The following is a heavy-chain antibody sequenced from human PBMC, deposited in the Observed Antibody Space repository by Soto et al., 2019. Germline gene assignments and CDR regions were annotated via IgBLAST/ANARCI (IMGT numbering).Heavy chain of an antibody. D-gene: IGHD1-20*01. J-gene: IGHJ4*02. V-gene: IGHV1-3*01. CDR1: GYTLTSYA. Sequence: ASVKVSCKASGYTLTSYAMHWVRQAPGQRLEWMGWINAGNGNTKYSQKIQGRVTITRDTSASTAYMELSSLRSEDTAVYYCARGITLPTPLDYWGQGTLVTVSS. CDR3: ARGITLPTPLDY. CDR2: INAGNGNT.